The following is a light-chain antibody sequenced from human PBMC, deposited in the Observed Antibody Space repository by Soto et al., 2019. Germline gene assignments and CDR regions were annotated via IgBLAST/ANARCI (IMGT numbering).Light chain of an antibody. V-gene: IGKV3-15*01. J-gene: IGKJ5*01. CDR2: AAS. CDR3: QQYNSWTLIS. Sequence: ELMMTQSPATLSVSPGERATLSCRASQSISGNIAWYQQKPGQAPRLLIYAASIRASGIPARFRGTGFGREFTLSISSLQSEDSAVYYCQQYNSWTLISFGQGTRLEIK. CDR1: QSISGN.